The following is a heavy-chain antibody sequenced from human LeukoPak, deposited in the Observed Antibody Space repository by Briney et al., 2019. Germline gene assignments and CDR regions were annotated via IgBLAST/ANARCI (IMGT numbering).Heavy chain of an antibody. CDR2: LKQDGSET. CDR1: GFTFSSYA. D-gene: IGHD6-13*01. Sequence: GGSLRLSCAASGFTFSSYAMSWVRQAPGQGLEWVANLKQDGSETDSVDSLKGRFTISRDDTKNSVYLQVNSLTPEDTAVYYCARIGYRSSSFDYWGQGTLVTVSS. V-gene: IGHV3-7*01. J-gene: IGHJ4*02. CDR3: ARIGYRSSSFDY.